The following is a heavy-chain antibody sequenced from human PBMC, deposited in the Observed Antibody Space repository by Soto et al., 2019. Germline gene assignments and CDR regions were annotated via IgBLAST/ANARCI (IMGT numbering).Heavy chain of an antibody. V-gene: IGHV4-4*02. CDR1: GGSITTNW. Sequence: QVHLQESGPGLVKPSGTLSLTCAVSGGSITTNWWSWVRQPPGKGLEWLGEIYHSGTTNYNPSLRGGVTISVDKSNNQFSLNLNSVTAADSAIYYCARNIAVPRTRGFDYWGQGNLVTVSS. CDR2: IYHSGTT. CDR3: ARNIAVPRTRGFDY. D-gene: IGHD6-19*01. J-gene: IGHJ4*02.